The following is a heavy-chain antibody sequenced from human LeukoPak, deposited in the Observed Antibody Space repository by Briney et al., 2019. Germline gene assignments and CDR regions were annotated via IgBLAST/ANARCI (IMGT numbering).Heavy chain of an antibody. D-gene: IGHD5-12*01. Sequence: GRSLRLSCAASGFTVSSNYMSWVRQAPGKGLEWVSVIYSGGSTYYADSVKGRFTISRDNSKNTLYLQMNSLRAEDTAVYYCARGSGYVRGDYWGQGTLVTVSS. V-gene: IGHV3-66*01. CDR3: ARGSGYVRGDY. CDR2: IYSGGST. J-gene: IGHJ4*02. CDR1: GFTVSSNY.